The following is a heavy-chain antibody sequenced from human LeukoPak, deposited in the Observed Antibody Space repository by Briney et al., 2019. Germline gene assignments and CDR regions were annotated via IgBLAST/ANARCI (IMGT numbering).Heavy chain of an antibody. V-gene: IGHV1-2*02. J-gene: IGHJ4*02. CDR1: GYTFTGYY. Sequence: ASVKVSCKASGYTFTGYYMHWVRQAPGQGLEWMGWINPNSGGTNYAQKFQGRVTMTTDTSTSTAYMDLRSLRSDDTAVYYCARNRAAVTIYSFDYWGQGTLVTVSS. CDR3: ARNRAAVTIYSFDY. D-gene: IGHD4-17*01. CDR2: INPNSGGT.